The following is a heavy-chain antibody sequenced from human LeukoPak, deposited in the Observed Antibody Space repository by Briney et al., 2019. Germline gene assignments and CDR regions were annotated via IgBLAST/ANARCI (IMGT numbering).Heavy chain of an antibody. CDR1: GGTFSSYA. Sequence: SVKVSCKASGGTFSSYAISWVRQAPGQGLEWMGGIIPIFGTANYAQKFQGRVTITADESTSTAYMELSSLRSEDTAVYYCARSVTIFGVVATMDVWGKGTTVTVSS. J-gene: IGHJ6*03. V-gene: IGHV1-69*01. CDR3: ARSVTIFGVVATMDV. D-gene: IGHD3-3*01. CDR2: IIPIFGTA.